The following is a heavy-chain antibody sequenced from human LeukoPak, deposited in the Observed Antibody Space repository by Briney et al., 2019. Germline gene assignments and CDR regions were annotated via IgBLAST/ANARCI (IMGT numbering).Heavy chain of an antibody. J-gene: IGHJ5*02. D-gene: IGHD6-19*01. CDR2: INPSGGST. CDR3: AREAYSSGWQSRDAFDP. Sequence: ASVKVSCKASGYTFTSYYMHWVRQAPGQGLEWMGIINPSGGSTSYAQKFQGRVTMTRDTSTSTVYMELSSLRSKDTAVYYCAREAYSSGWQSRDAFDPWGQGTLVTVSS. V-gene: IGHV1-46*01. CDR1: GYTFTSYY.